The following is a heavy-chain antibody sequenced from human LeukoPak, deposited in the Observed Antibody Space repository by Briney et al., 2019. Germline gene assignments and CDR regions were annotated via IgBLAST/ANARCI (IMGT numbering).Heavy chain of an antibody. CDR1: GGSISSGGYS. CDR2: IYHSGST. D-gene: IGHD3-22*01. Sequence: SETLSLTCAVSGGSISSGGYSWSWIRQPPGKGLEWIGYIYHSGSTYYNPSLKGRVTISVDRSKNQFSLKLSSVTAADTAVYYCARGDYYDSSGFNWFDPWGQGTLVTVSS. J-gene: IGHJ5*02. V-gene: IGHV4-30-2*01. CDR3: ARGDYYDSSGFNWFDP.